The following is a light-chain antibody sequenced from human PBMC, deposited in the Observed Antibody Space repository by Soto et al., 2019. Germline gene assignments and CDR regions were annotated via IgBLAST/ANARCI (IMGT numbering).Light chain of an antibody. CDR2: DVS. CDR3: CSYAGSYTGV. V-gene: IGLV2-11*01. CDR1: SSDVGGYNY. Sequence: QSVLTQPRSVSGSPGQSVTISCTGTSSDVGGYNYVSWYQQHPGKAPKLMIYDVSKRPSGVPDRFSGSKSGNTASLTISGLQAEDEAGYYCCSYAGSYTGVFGTGTKLIVL. J-gene: IGLJ1*01.